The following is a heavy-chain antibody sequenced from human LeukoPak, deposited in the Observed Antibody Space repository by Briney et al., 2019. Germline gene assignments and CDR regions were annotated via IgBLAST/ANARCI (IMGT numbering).Heavy chain of an antibody. J-gene: IGHJ3*01. V-gene: IGHV3-30*02. Sequence: GGSLRLSCVASGFTFSAIGMHWVRQAPGKGLKWVAYIYYDSRNAYYADSVKGRFTISRDNSKNTLYLQLNSLGAADTAVYYCARKAFCNSATCYGALDVWGQGTMVTVSS. CDR1: GFTFSAIG. D-gene: IGHD2/OR15-2a*01. CDR2: IYYDSRNA. CDR3: ARKAFCNSATCYGALDV.